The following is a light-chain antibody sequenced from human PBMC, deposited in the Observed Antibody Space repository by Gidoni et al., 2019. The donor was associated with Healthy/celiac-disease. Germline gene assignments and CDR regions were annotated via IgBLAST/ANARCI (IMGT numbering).Light chain of an antibody. CDR1: SSDVGGYNY. CDR3: SSYTSSSPCV. Sequence: QSALTQPASVSGSPGQSLTISCTGTSSDVGGYNYFSWYQQHPGKAPKPMIYDVSNRPSGVSNRFSGSKSGNTASLTISGLQAEDEADYYCSSYTSSSPCVFGTGTKVTVL. V-gene: IGLV2-14*01. CDR2: DVS. J-gene: IGLJ1*01.